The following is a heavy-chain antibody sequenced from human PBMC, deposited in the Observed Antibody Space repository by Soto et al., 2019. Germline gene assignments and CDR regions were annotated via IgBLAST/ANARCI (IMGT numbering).Heavy chain of an antibody. D-gene: IGHD3-10*01. CDR2: INQDGSEK. CDR3: ARPMLRGEIFDL. CDR1: GFTFSAYW. V-gene: IGHV3-7*05. J-gene: IGHJ4*02. Sequence: GGSLRLSCAASGFTFSAYWMSWVRQAPGKGLEWVANINQDGSEKKYVDSLKDRFTISRDNARNTVYLQMNSLRAEDTAVYFCARPMLRGEIFDLRGQGTPVTVSS.